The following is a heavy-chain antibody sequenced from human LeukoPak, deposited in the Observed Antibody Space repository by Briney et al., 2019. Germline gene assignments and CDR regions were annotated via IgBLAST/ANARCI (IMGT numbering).Heavy chain of an antibody. J-gene: IGHJ5*02. V-gene: IGHV4-39*07. Sequence: PSETLSLTCTVSGGSISSSSYYWGWIRQPPGKGLEWIGSIYYSGSTYYNPSLKSRVTISVDTSKNQFSLKLSSVTAADTAVYYCARVTGYSGYDSPPRWFDPWGQGTLVTVSS. CDR2: IYYSGST. CDR3: ARVTGYSGYDSPPRWFDP. D-gene: IGHD5-12*01. CDR1: GGSISSSSYY.